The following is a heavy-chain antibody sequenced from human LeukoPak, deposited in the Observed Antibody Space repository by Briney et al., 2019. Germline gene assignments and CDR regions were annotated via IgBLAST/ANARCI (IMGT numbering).Heavy chain of an antibody. CDR1: GFTFSSYA. CDR3: ARGQTNIRSGSFDY. J-gene: IGHJ4*02. D-gene: IGHD1-26*01. Sequence: GGSLRLPCAASGFTFSSYAMHWVRQAPGKGLEWVAVISYDGSNKYYADSVKGRFTISRDNSKNTLYLQMNSLRAEDTAVYYCARGQTNIRSGSFDYWGQGTLVTVSS. CDR2: ISYDGSNK. V-gene: IGHV3-30*04.